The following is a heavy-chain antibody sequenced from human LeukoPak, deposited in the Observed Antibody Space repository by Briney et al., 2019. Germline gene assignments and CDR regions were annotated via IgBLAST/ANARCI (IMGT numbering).Heavy chain of an antibody. CDR1: GFTVRSNY. J-gene: IGHJ4*02. Sequence: PGGSLRLSCGASGFTVRSNYMSWGRQAPGKGLEWVSLIYSGGSTHYADSVKGRFTISRDNSKNTLYLQMNSLRGEDTAVYYCAKETFDYGDSDYFDYWGQGTLVTVSS. D-gene: IGHD4-17*01. CDR3: AKETFDYGDSDYFDY. CDR2: IYSGGST. V-gene: IGHV3-66*01.